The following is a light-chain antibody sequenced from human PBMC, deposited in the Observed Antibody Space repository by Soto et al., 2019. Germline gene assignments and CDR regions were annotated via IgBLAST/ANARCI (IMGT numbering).Light chain of an antibody. Sequence: DIQVTHSPSSVSASVGDRVTITCRASQDISSWLAWYQQKPGKAPNLLIYAASSLQSGVPSRFSGSGSGTDFTLTINSLQPEDIATYSCQQTDSFTRTFGQGTKVDIK. CDR1: QDISSW. J-gene: IGKJ1*01. CDR3: QQTDSFTRT. V-gene: IGKV1-12*01. CDR2: AAS.